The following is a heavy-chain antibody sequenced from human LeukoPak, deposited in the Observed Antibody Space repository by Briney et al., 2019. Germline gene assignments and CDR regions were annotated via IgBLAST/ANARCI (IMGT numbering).Heavy chain of an antibody. V-gene: IGHV1-2*02. D-gene: IGHD2-21*01. CDR1: GYTFTGYY. CDR3: ARDSLIVVTPDY. J-gene: IGHJ4*02. CDR2: INPNSGGT. Sequence: ASVKVSCKASGYTFTGYYMHWVRQAPGQGLEWMGWINPNSGGTNYAQKLQGRVTMTTDTSTSTAYMELRSLRSDDTAVYYCARDSLIVVTPDYWGQGTLVTVSS.